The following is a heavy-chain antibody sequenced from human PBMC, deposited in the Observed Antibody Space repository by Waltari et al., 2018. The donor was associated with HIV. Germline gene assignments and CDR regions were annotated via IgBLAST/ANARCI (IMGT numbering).Heavy chain of an antibody. Sequence: EVQLMESGGGLVQSGGSLRLSCAASGFTFTNSWMSWVRQTPGRGLEWVAYIKDDVGEKYYMGSVKGRFTISRDNAKNSMFLQMNSLRAEDTAVYYCARIGTFPHNYAIDFWGQGTTVTVSS. J-gene: IGHJ6*02. CDR1: GFTFTNSW. D-gene: IGHD1-26*01. CDR3: ARIGTFPHNYAIDF. V-gene: IGHV3-7*01. CDR2: IKDDVGEK.